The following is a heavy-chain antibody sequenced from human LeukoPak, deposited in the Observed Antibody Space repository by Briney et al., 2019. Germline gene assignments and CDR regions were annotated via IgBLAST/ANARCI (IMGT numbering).Heavy chain of an antibody. CDR1: GFTFSNAW. Sequence: PGGSLRLSCAASGFTFSNAWMSWVRQAPGKGLEWVGRIKSKTDGGTTDYAAPVKGRFTISRDDSKNTLYLQMNSLKTEDPAVYYCTPADRDVRGWSSDASGPNWFDPWGQGTLVTVSS. D-gene: IGHD6-19*01. V-gene: IGHV3-15*01. J-gene: IGHJ5*02. CDR2: IKSKTDGGTT. CDR3: TPADRDVRGWSSDASGPNWFDP.